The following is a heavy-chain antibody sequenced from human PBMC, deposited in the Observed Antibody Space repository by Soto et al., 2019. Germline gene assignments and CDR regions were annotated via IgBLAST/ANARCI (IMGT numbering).Heavy chain of an antibody. CDR2: IYYSGST. CDR1: GGSISSYY. CDR3: ARRGSGGWYLFDY. D-gene: IGHD6-19*01. V-gene: IGHV4-59*08. J-gene: IGHJ4*02. Sequence: SETLSLTCTVSGGSISSYYWSWIRQPPGKGLEWIGYIYYSGSTNYNPSLKSRVTMSVDTSKNQFSLNLSSVTAADTAVYYCARRGSGGWYLFDYWGQGTLVTVSS.